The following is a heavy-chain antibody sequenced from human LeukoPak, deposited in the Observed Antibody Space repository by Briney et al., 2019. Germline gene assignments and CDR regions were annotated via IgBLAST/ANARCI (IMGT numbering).Heavy chain of an antibody. CDR2: ISSSGDTK. CDR1: GFTFSSYE. Sequence: GGSLRLSCAASGFTFSSYEMNWVRQAPGKGLEWISYISSSGDTKYYADSVKGRFTISRDNAKNSLYLQMNSLRGEDAAVYYCARIRGYYCDYWGQGILVTVSS. J-gene: IGHJ4*02. CDR3: ARIRGYYCDY. V-gene: IGHV3-48*03.